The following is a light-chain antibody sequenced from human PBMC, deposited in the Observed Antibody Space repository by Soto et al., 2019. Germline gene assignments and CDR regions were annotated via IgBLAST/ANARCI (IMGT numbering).Light chain of an antibody. CDR1: SNDVGGYNY. Sequence: QSALTQPASVSGSPGQSITISCTGTSNDVGGYNYVSWYQQHPGKAPKLMIYDVSNRPSGVSNRFSGSKSGNTASLTISGRQAEDEADYYCSSYRTSSIVVFGGGTKLTVL. J-gene: IGLJ2*01. CDR2: DVS. CDR3: SSYRTSSIVV. V-gene: IGLV2-14*01.